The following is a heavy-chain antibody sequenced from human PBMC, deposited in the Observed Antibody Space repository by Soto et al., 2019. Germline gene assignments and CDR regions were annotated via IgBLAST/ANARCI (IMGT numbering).Heavy chain of an antibody. CDR2: ISAYNGNT. CDR3: ARAFDYYDSSGYTNWFDQ. Sequence: ASVKVFWKASGYTFTSYGISWVRQAPGQGLEWMGWISAYNGNTNYAQKLQGRVTMTTDTSTSTAYMELRSLRSDDTAVYYCARAFDYYDSSGYTNWFDQWGQGTLVTFSS. J-gene: IGHJ5*02. CDR1: GYTFTSYG. V-gene: IGHV1-18*01. D-gene: IGHD3-22*01.